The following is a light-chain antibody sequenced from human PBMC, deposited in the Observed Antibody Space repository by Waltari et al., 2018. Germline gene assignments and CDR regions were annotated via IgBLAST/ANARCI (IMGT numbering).Light chain of an antibody. CDR1: QSVSSN. J-gene: IGKJ1*01. V-gene: IGKV3-15*01. Sequence: VLTQSPATLPVSPGERATLTSRARQSVSSNLAWYQQTPGQAPRLLIYDASTRATGIPARFSGSGSGTEFNLTISSLQSEDFAVYYCQQYDNWPRTFGQGTKVEIK. CDR2: DAS. CDR3: QQYDNWPRT.